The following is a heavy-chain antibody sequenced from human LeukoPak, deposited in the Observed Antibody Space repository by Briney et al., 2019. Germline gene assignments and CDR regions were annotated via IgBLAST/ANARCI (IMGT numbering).Heavy chain of an antibody. CDR3: VKDPPRTLGAGTS. CDR1: GFTFSTYA. CDR2: IASDGITT. Sequence: GGSLRLSCSAPGFTFSTYAMHWVRQAPGKGLEYVSAIASDGITTYYADSVEGRFTISRDNSKNTLSLQMSSLRAEDTAVYYCVKDPPRTLGAGTSWGQGTLVTVSS. D-gene: IGHD1-26*01. J-gene: IGHJ5*02. V-gene: IGHV3-64D*09.